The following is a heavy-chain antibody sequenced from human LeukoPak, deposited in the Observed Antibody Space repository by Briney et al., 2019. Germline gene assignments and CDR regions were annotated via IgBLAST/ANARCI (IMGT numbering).Heavy chain of an antibody. V-gene: IGHV4-34*01. CDR3: ARVGPSAFDI. CDR1: GGSFSGYY. CDR2: INHSGST. Sequence: SETLSLTCAVYGGSFSGYYWSWIRQPPGKGLEWIGEINHSGSTNYNPSLKSRVTTSVDTFKNQFSLKLSSVTAADTAVYYCARVGPSAFDIWGQGTMVTVSS. J-gene: IGHJ3*02.